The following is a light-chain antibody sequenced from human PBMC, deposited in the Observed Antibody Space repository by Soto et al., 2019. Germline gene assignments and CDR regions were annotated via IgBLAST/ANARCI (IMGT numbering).Light chain of an antibody. Sequence: TQSPSSLSASVEDRATLSCRASQSVTKNNLNWYQQKPGQAPRLLIYDASNRATGIPARFSGSGSGTDFILTISSLEPEDLAVYYCQQRSNWPTFGQGTRLEIK. CDR1: QSVTKNN. J-gene: IGKJ5*01. CDR2: DAS. V-gene: IGKV3-11*01. CDR3: QQRSNWPT.